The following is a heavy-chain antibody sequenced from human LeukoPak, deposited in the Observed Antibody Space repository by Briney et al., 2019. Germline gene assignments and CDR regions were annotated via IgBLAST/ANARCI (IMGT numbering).Heavy chain of an antibody. CDR1: GFTFDDYA. CDR2: ISWNSGSI. Sequence: SGGSLRLSCAASGFTFDDYAMHWVRQAPGKGLEWVSGISWNSGSIGYADSVKGRFTISRDNAKNSLYLQMNSLRDEDTAVYYCTRETWFIGNWGQGTLVTVSS. D-gene: IGHD2-8*02. V-gene: IGHV3-9*01. CDR3: TRETWFIGN. J-gene: IGHJ4*02.